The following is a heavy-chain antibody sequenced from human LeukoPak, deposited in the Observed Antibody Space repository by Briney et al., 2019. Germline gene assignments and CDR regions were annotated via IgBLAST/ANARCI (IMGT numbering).Heavy chain of an antibody. CDR1: GGSISRYY. CDR2: IYYGRST. D-gene: IGHD5-24*01. J-gene: IGHJ4*02. Sequence: SESLCLTRTVSGGSISRYYWSWVWQPPGKGLEWVGYIYYGRSTDYNPSLKSRVTISVDTSKYQFSLKLSSVTAADTAVYYCARDLGLDGYTSYYFEYWGQGTLVTVSS. V-gene: IGHV4-59*01. CDR3: ARDLGLDGYTSYYFEY.